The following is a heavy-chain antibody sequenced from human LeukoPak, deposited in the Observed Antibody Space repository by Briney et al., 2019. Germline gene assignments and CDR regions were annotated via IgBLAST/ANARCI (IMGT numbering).Heavy chain of an antibody. CDR1: GXSITTTNY. J-gene: IGHJ4*02. CDR2: ISLAGRT. Sequence: SETLSLTCGVSGXSITTTNYWSWVRQPPGGGLEWIGEISLAGRTRYNPSLKSRVNISIDESKNHLYLNLASVTAADTAVYYCSRESGPFCPFGHWGQGTLVAVTS. CDR3: SRESGPFCPFGH. D-gene: IGHD1-26*01. V-gene: IGHV4-4*02.